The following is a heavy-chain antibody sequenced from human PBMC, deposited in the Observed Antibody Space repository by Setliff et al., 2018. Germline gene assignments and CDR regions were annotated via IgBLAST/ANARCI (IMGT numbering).Heavy chain of an antibody. CDR3: SRLVRYCTTTTCQTLSGGEH. V-gene: IGHV1-18*01. Sequence: ASVKVSCKASGYTLSNSILSWVRQAPGQGLEWMGWISAYNGKTYFAQKFQDRITLTTDTSTNTGYLELRGLRSDDTAVYYCSRLVRYCTTTTCQTLSGGEHWGPGTLVTVSS. D-gene: IGHD2-8*01. J-gene: IGHJ1*01. CDR2: ISAYNGKT. CDR1: GYTLSNSI.